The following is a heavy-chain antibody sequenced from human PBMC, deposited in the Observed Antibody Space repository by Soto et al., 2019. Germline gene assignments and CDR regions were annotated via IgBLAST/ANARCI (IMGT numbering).Heavy chain of an antibody. Sequence: LSLTCTVSGGSISSGDYYWSWIRQPPGKVLEWIGYIYYSGSTYYNPSLKSRVTISVDTSKNPFSLKLSSVTAAETAVYYCARVWWSTVYYFDYWGQGTLVTVSS. CDR2: IYYSGST. J-gene: IGHJ4*02. V-gene: IGHV4-30-4*01. CDR1: GGSISSGDYY. D-gene: IGHD2-21*01. CDR3: ARVWWSTVYYFDY.